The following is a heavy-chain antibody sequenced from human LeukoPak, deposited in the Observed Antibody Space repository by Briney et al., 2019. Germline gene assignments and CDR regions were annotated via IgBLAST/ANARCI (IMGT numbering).Heavy chain of an antibody. CDR3: ARESDFWSGYSLHCYGMDV. J-gene: IGHJ6*02. CDR1: GGPISSSSYY. D-gene: IGHD3-3*01. CDR2: IYYSGST. V-gene: IGHV4-39*02. Sequence: SETLSLTCTVSGGPISSSSYYWRWVRQPPGKGLEWIGSIYYSGSTYYDPSLKSRVTISVDTSKNQFSLTLSSVTAADTAVYYCARESDFWSGYSLHCYGMDVWRQGTRVTVSS.